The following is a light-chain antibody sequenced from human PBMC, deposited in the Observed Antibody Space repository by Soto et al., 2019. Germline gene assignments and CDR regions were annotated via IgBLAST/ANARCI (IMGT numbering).Light chain of an antibody. CDR3: SSFAGNNNLV. CDR1: SSDVGGYNY. V-gene: IGLV2-8*01. CDR2: EVS. J-gene: IGLJ2*01. Sequence: QSALTQPPSASGSPGQSVTISCTGTSSDVGGYNYVSWYQQHPGKAPKLMISEVSKRPSGVPDRFSGSKSGNTASLTVSGLHAEDEADYDCSSFAGNNNLVFGGGTKLTVL.